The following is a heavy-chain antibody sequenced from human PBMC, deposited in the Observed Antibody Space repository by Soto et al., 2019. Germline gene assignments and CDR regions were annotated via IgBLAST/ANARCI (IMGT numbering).Heavy chain of an antibody. J-gene: IGHJ5*02. D-gene: IGHD4-17*01. CDR1: GFTFSSYA. V-gene: IGHV3-23*01. CDR3: AKDAVAGDGVWLAHA. Sequence: EVQLLESGGGLVQPGGSLRLSCAASGFTFSSYAMIWIRQVPGKGLEWVSGLYGSGRGIHYADSAKGRFTISRDNSAYAVYLQLNNLRVDDPAVYYCAKDAVAGDGVWLAHAWGRGTAVTVSS. CDR2: LYGSGRGI.